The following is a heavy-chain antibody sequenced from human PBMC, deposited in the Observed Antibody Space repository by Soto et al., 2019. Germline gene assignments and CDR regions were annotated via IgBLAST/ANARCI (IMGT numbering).Heavy chain of an antibody. V-gene: IGHV1-18*01. CDR3: LRSRYCSGGSCYLAFDI. Sequence: ASVKVSCKASGYTFTSYGISWVRQAPGQGLEWKGWISAYNGNTNYAQKLQGRVTMTTDTSTSTAYMELRSLRSDDTAVYYCLRSRYCSGGSCYLAFDIWGQGTMVTVSS. CDR2: ISAYNGNT. D-gene: IGHD2-15*01. J-gene: IGHJ3*02. CDR1: GYTFTSYG.